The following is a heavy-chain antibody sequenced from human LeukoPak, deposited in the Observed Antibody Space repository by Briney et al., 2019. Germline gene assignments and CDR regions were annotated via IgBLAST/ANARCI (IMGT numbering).Heavy chain of an antibody. J-gene: IGHJ1*01. V-gene: IGHV3-30*02. D-gene: IGHD3-3*01. CDR2: IRYDGSNK. Sequence: PGGSLRLSCAASGFTFSSYGMHWVRQAPGKGLEWVAFIRYDGSNKYYADSVKGRFTISRDNSKNTLYLQMNSLRAEDTAVYYCAKDPAPWRDFWSGYLGPYFQHWGQGTLVTVSS. CDR3: AKDPAPWRDFWSGYLGPYFQH. CDR1: GFTFSSYG.